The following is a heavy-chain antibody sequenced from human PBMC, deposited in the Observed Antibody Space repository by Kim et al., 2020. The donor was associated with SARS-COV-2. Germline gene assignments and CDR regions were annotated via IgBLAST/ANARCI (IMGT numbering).Heavy chain of an antibody. CDR1: GGSISSKDYY. D-gene: IGHD2-21*01. CDR2: ISYSGNT. CDR3: ARYPAYHGFDP. Sequence: SETLSLTCTVSGGSISSKDYYWSWIRQHPGKGPEWIGFISYSGNTNYNPSLKSRVTISVDTSKNQFSLKLSSVTAADTAVSFCARYPAYHGFDPWGQGILVSVSS. V-gene: IGHV4-31*03. J-gene: IGHJ5*02.